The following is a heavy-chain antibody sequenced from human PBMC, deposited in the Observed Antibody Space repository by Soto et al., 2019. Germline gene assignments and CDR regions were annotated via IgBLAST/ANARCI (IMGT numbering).Heavy chain of an antibody. CDR1: GYTFTGYY. Sequence: QVQLVQSGAEVKKPGASVKVSCKASGYTFTGYYMHWVRQAPGQGLEWMGWINPNSGGTNYAQKFQGWVTMTRDTSINTAYMELSGLKFDETVVYYWARGGDYYYGSGSYYGYWGQGTLVTVSS. J-gene: IGHJ4*02. CDR2: INPNSGGT. V-gene: IGHV1-2*04. D-gene: IGHD3-10*01. CDR3: ARGGDYYYGSGSYYGY.